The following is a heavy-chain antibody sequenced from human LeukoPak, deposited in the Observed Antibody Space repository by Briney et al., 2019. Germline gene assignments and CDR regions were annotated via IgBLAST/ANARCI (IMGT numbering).Heavy chain of an antibody. CDR1: GGSISSYY. V-gene: IGHV4-34*01. D-gene: IGHD1-26*01. J-gene: IGHJ6*03. Sequence: PSETLSLTCTVSGGSISSYYWSWIRQPAGKGLEWIGEINHSGSTNYNPSLKSRVTISVDTSKNQFSLKLSSVTAADTAVYYCARQGARAYYYYMDVWGKGTTVTVSS. CDR2: INHSGST. CDR3: ARQGARAYYYYMDV.